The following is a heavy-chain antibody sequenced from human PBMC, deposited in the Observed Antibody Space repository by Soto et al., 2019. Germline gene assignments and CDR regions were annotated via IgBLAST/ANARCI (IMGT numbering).Heavy chain of an antibody. J-gene: IGHJ6*02. D-gene: IGHD3-16*02. V-gene: IGHV5-51*01. CDR2: IFPGDSDT. CDR1: GFRLSTYW. Sequence: GESLKISCKASGFRLSTYWIAWVSQLPGKGLEWMGAIFPGDSDTKYRPSFQGQVTISADRSTSTAYVQWDSLRAWDSAMYYCARKGPPYIVSVYYYEIDVWGPGTTVTVSS. CDR3: ARKGPPYIVSVYYYEIDV.